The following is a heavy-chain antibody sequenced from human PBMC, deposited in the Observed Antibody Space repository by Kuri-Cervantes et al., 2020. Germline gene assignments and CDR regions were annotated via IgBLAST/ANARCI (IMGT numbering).Heavy chain of an antibody. CDR1: GGSISNYF. V-gene: IGHV4-59*01. J-gene: IGHJ3*02. Sequence: SETLSLTCTVSGGSISNYFWSWIRQPPGKALEWIGYIHDSGSTNYNPSLKSRVTISVDTSKNQFSLKLSSVTAADTAVYYCARGELNSRRAFDIWGQGTMVTVSS. CDR3: ARGELNSRRAFDI. D-gene: IGHD1-7*01. CDR2: IHDSGST.